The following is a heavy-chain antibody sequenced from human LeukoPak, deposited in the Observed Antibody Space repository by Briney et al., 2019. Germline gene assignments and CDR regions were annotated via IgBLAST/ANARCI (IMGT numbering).Heavy chain of an antibody. Sequence: PGGSLRLSCAAAGFTFSSYSMSWVRQAPGKGLEWVANIKQDASEKYYVDSVKGRFTISRDSAKNSLFLQMNSLRAEDTAVYYRARDRELLHWGRGTLVTVSS. D-gene: IGHD3-10*01. CDR3: ARDRELLH. CDR2: IKQDASEK. V-gene: IGHV3-7*01. CDR1: GFTFSSYS. J-gene: IGHJ4*02.